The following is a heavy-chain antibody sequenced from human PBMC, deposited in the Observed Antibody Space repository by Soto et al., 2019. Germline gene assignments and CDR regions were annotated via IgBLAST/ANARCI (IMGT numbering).Heavy chain of an antibody. CDR1: GFTFSDHY. Sequence: EVQLVESGGGLVQPGGSLRLSCAASGFTFSDHYMDWVRQAPGKGLEWVGRTRNKANSYTTEYAASGKGRFTISRDDSKNSLYLQMNSLKTEDTAVYYGARGYYDILTGYYHFDYWGQGTLVTVSS. J-gene: IGHJ4*02. V-gene: IGHV3-72*01. CDR2: TRNKANSYTT. D-gene: IGHD3-9*01. CDR3: ARGYYDILTGYYHFDY.